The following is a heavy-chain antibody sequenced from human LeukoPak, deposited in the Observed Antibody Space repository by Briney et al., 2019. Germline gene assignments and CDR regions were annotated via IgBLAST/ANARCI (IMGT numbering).Heavy chain of an antibody. CDR3: ATGYYYEAFDY. J-gene: IGHJ4*02. CDR1: GYTFTGYY. D-gene: IGHD3-9*01. Sequence: GASVKVSCKASGYTFTGYYMHWVRQAPGQGLEWMGWTNPNSGGTNYAQKFQGRVTMTRDTSISAAYMELSRPRSDDTAVYYCATGYYYEAFDYWGQGTLVTVSS. CDR2: TNPNSGGT. V-gene: IGHV1-2*02.